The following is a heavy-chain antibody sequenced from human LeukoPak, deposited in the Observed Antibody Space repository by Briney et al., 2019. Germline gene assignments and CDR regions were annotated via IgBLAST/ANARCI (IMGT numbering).Heavy chain of an antibody. CDR3: ARGDYNWNDYYYYLMDV. Sequence: GGSLRLSCAASGFTFSSYAMSWVRQAPGKGLEWVSAISGSGGSTYYADSVKGRFTISRDNAKNSLYLQMNSLRAEDTAVYYCARGDYNWNDYYYYLMDVWGQGTTVTVSS. CDR1: GFTFSSYA. V-gene: IGHV3-23*01. D-gene: IGHD1-1*01. CDR2: ISGSGGST. J-gene: IGHJ6*02.